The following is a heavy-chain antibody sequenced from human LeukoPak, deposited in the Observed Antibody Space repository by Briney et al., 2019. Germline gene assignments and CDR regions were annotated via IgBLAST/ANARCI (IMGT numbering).Heavy chain of an antibody. Sequence: GGSLRLSCAASGFTFDDYAMHWVRQAPGKGLEWVSGISWNSGSIGYADSVKGRFAISRDNAKNSLYLQMNSLRAEDTALYYCAKGSWFDYWGQGTLVTVSS. CDR1: GFTFDDYA. J-gene: IGHJ4*02. CDR2: ISWNSGSI. CDR3: AKGSWFDY. V-gene: IGHV3-9*01.